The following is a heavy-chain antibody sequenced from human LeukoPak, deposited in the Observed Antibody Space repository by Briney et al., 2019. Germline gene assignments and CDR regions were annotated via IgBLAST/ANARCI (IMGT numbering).Heavy chain of an antibody. J-gene: IGHJ3*02. V-gene: IGHV4-31*03. CDR3: AREFTGYPPAAFDI. CDR2: IYYSGST. CDR1: GGSISSGGYY. Sequence: SQTLYLTCTVSGGSISSGGYYWSWIRQHPGKGLEWIGYIYYSGSTYYNPSLKSRVTISVDTSKNQFSLKLSSVTAADTAVYYCAREFTGYPPAAFDIWGQGTMVTVSS. D-gene: IGHD5-12*01.